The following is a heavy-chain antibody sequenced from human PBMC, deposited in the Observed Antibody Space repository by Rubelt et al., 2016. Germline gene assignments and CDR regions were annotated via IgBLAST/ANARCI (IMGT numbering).Heavy chain of an antibody. J-gene: IGHJ5*02. Sequence: EVQLVESGGGLVQPGGSLRLSCAASGFTFSNYWMSWVRQAPGKGLEWVANIKQDGNEKYYVDSVKGRFTISRDNTKNSLYLQMDSLRAEDAAMYYWSRGVIVVVAGPVAYLDPWGQGTLVTVSS. V-gene: IGHV3-7*03. D-gene: IGHD2-15*01. CDR2: IKQDGNEK. CDR3: SRGVIVVVAGPVAYLDP. CDR1: GFTFSNYW.